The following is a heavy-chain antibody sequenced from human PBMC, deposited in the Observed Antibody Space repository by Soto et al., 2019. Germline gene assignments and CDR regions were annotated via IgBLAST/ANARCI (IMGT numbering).Heavy chain of an antibody. CDR3: VIGSILAGSWFDL. CDR1: GDSVSSNSAA. V-gene: IGHV6-1*01. J-gene: IGHJ5*02. CDR2: TYYRSKWYN. D-gene: IGHD3-9*01. Sequence: SQTLPLTYAISGDSVSSNSAACNWIRQCPSRGLEWLGRTYYRSKWYNDYAVSVKSRITINPDTSKNQFSLQLNSVTPEDTAVYFCVIGSILAGSWFDLLGQGILVT.